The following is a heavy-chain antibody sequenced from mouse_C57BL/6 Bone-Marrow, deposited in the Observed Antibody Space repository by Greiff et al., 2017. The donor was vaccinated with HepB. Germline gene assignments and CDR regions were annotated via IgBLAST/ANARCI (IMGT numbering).Heavy chain of an antibody. CDR1: GFTFSDYG. CDR2: ISSGSSTI. D-gene: IGHD2-5*01. J-gene: IGHJ3*01. Sequence: EVKLMESGGGLVKPGGSLKLSCAASGFTFSDYGMHWVRQAPEKGLEWVAYISSGSSTIYYADTVKGRFTISRDNAKNTLFLQMTSLRCEDTAMYYCASPAYYSKAWFAYWGQGTLVTVSA. V-gene: IGHV5-17*01. CDR3: ASPAYYSKAWFAY.